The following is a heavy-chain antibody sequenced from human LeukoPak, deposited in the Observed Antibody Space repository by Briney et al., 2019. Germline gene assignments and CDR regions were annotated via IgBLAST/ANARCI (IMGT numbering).Heavy chain of an antibody. CDR3: ARLGGYSYGRFDY. CDR2: IYYSGST. J-gene: IGHJ4*02. D-gene: IGHD5-18*01. CDR1: GGSVSSSGYY. V-gene: IGHV4-39*01. Sequence: PSETLSLTCTVSGGSVSSSGYYWGWIRQPPGKGLECIGSIYYSGSTYYNPSLKSRVTISVDTSKNQLSLNLSSVTAADTAVYYCARLGGYSYGRFDYWGQGTLVTVSS.